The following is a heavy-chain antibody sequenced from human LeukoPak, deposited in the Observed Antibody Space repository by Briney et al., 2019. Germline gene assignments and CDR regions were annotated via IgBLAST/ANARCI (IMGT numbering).Heavy chain of an antibody. V-gene: IGHV4-4*02. CDR2: GHLEGRT. CDR1: GGSVSSTNW. Sequence: PSETLSLTCGVSGGSVSSTNWWTWIRQPPGKGLEWIGEGHLEGRTNFNPSLKSRLNMSVDLSENHVSLKLTSVTAADTAVYYCAREGGFYRPLDYSGQGTLVTVSS. D-gene: IGHD6-25*01. J-gene: IGHJ4*02. CDR3: AREGGFYRPLDY.